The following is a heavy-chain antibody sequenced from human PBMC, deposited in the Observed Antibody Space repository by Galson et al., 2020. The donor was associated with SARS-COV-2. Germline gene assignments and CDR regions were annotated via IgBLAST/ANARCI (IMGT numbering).Heavy chain of an antibody. D-gene: IGHD2-15*01. CDR2: IYTSGST. V-gene: IGHV4-61*02. CDR3: ARERYCSGGSCYSGNWFDP. Sequence: SETLSLTCTVSGGSISSGSYYWRWIRQPAGKGLEWIGRIYTSGSTNYNPSLKSRVTISVDTSKNQFSLKLSSVTAADTAVYYCARERYCSGGSCYSGNWFDPWGQGTLVTVSS. J-gene: IGHJ5*02. CDR1: GGSISSGSYY.